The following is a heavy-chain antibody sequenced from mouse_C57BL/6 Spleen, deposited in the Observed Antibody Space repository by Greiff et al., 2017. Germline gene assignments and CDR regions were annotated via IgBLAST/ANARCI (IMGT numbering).Heavy chain of an antibody. J-gene: IGHJ2*01. CDR3: ARKLYYGNQYYFDY. Sequence: QVQLQQSGAELVMPGASVKLSCKASGYTFTSYWMHWVKQRPGQGLEWIGEIDPSDSYTNYNQKFKGKSTLTVDKSSSTAYMPLSSLTSEDSAVYYCARKLYYGNQYYFDYWGQGTTLTVSS. D-gene: IGHD2-1*01. CDR2: IDPSDSYT. CDR1: GYTFTSYW. V-gene: IGHV1-69*01.